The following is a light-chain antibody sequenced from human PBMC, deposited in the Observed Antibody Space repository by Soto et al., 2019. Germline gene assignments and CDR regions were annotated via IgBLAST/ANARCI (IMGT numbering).Light chain of an antibody. Sequence: QSALTQPASVSGSPGQSITISCTGTSSDVGGYNYVSWYQQHPGKAPKLMIYDVSNRPSGVSNRFSGSKSANTASLTISGRQEEDDADYYCSSYTSSSTLVVFGGGTKLTVL. CDR3: SSYTSSSTLVV. V-gene: IGLV2-14*01. CDR1: SSDVGGYNY. J-gene: IGLJ2*01. CDR2: DVS.